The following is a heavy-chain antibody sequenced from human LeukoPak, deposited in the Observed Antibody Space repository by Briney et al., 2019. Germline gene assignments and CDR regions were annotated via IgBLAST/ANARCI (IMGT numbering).Heavy chain of an antibody. CDR1: GGSISSYY. Sequence: PSETLSLTCTVSGGSISSYYWSWIRQPPGKGLEWIGYIYYSGSTNYNPSLKSRVTISVDTSKNQFSLKLSSVTAADTAVYYCASSPYYDFWSGYYFDYWGQGTLVTVSS. V-gene: IGHV4-59*01. J-gene: IGHJ4*02. CDR3: ASSPYYDFWSGYYFDY. D-gene: IGHD3-3*01. CDR2: IYYSGST.